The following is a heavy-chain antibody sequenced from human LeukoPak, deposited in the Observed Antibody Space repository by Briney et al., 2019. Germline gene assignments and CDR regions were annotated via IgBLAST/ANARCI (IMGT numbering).Heavy chain of an antibody. CDR2: IYTSGST. CDR1: GDSIIGYY. V-gene: IGHV4-4*07. J-gene: IGHJ4*02. CDR3: ARDYYDSSGYYRYYFDY. Sequence: SETLSLTCSVSGDSIIGYYWSWIRQPAGKGLEWIGRIYTSGSTNYNPSLKSRVTISVDTSKNQFSLKLSSVTAADTAVYYCARDYYDSSGYYRYYFDYWGQGTLVTVSS. D-gene: IGHD3-22*01.